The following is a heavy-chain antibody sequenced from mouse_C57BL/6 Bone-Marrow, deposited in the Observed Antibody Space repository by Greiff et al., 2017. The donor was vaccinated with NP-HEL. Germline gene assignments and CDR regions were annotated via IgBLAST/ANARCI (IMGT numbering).Heavy chain of an antibody. J-gene: IGHJ3*01. CDR1: GFNIKDYY. Sequence: VHVKQSGAELVRPGASVKLSCTASGFNIKDYYMHWVKQRPEQGLEWIGRIDPEDGDTEYAPKFQGKATMTSDTSSNTAYLQLSSLTSEDTAVYYCTTGYDGPFAYWGQGTLVTVSA. CDR3: TTGYDGPFAY. D-gene: IGHD1-2*01. CDR2: IDPEDGDT. V-gene: IGHV14-1*01.